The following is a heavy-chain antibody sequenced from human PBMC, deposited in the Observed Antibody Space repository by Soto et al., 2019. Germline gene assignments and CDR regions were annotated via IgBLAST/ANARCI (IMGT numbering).Heavy chain of an antibody. D-gene: IGHD7-27*01. J-gene: IGHJ4*02. CDR2: IYDGGGT. V-gene: IGHV4-30-4*01. CDR1: GGSISTVDYW. Sequence: QVQLQESGPGLVKPSQTLSLTCTVSGGSISTVDYWWSWIRQSPDMGLEWIGHIYDGGGTYHNPSLESRVTMSVDTSKSQLAQTLSSVSAADTAVYYCARGPSGDKVDSWGQGTLVTVSS. CDR3: ARGPSGDKVDS.